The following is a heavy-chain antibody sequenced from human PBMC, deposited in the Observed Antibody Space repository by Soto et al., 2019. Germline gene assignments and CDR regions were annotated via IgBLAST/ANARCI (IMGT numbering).Heavy chain of an antibody. D-gene: IGHD1-26*01. J-gene: IGHJ5*02. Sequence: PSETLSLTCTVAGGSISSYYWSWIRQPQGKGLEHIGYIYYSGSTNYNASLKSRVTISVDTSKKQFSLKLSSVTAADTAVYYCARALYSGRYTNWFDPWGQETLVTVSS. CDR3: ARALYSGRYTNWFDP. CDR1: GGSISSYY. CDR2: IYYSGST. V-gene: IGHV4-59*01.